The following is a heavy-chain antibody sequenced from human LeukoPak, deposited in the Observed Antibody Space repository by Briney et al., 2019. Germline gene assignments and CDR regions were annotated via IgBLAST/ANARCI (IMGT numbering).Heavy chain of an antibody. CDR3: ATSRSVAFGELN. Sequence: GGSLRLSCAASGFTFSSYGMHWVRQAPGKGLEGVGGISYDGINKYGDSVKGRFTISRDNSKNTLYLQMNSLRVEDTAVYYCATSRSVAFGELNWGQGTLVTVSS. J-gene: IGHJ4*02. CDR2: ISYDGINK. D-gene: IGHD3-10*01. V-gene: IGHV3-30*03. CDR1: GFTFSSYG.